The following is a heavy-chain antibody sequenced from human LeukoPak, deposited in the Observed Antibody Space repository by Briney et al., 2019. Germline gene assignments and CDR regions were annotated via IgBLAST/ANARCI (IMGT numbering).Heavy chain of an antibody. J-gene: IGHJ4*02. Sequence: GVSLRLSCAASGFTFSSYGMHWVRQAPGKGLEWVAVISYDGSNKYYADSVKGRFTISRDNSKNTLYLQMNSLRAEDTAVYYCAKDEARNYDFWSGYLVYWGQGTLVTLSS. V-gene: IGHV3-30*18. CDR3: AKDEARNYDFWSGYLVY. CDR1: GFTFSSYG. CDR2: ISYDGSNK. D-gene: IGHD3-3*01.